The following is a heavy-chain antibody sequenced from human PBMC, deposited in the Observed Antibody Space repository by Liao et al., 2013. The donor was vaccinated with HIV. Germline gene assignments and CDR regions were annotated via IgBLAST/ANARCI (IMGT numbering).Heavy chain of an antibody. CDR3: AREPYYDFWSDPYAGNWFDP. J-gene: IGHJ5*02. V-gene: IGHV4-61*02. D-gene: IGHD3-3*01. CDR1: GGSLSSSSYY. CDR2: IYTSGST. Sequence: QLQLEESGPGLVKPSETLSLTCTVSGGSLSSSSYYWGWIRQPAGKGLEWIGRIYTSGSTNYNPSLKSRVTISIDTSKNQFSLKLSSVTAADTAVYYCAREPYYDFWSDPYAGNWFDPWGQGTLGHRLL.